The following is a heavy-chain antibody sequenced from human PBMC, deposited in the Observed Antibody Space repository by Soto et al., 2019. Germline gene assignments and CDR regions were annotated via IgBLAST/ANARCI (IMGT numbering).Heavy chain of an antibody. Sequence: QVQLQESGPGLVTPSETLSLTCTVSGGSISSNYWSWIRQPPGKGLEWIGYIYYSGSTNYNPSIESRLTISVDTSKYQFPLKMSSVPAADTAVYYCASSDHYYYASSGYWDYWGQGTLVTVSS. CDR1: GGSISSNY. CDR2: IYYSGST. D-gene: IGHD3-22*01. CDR3: ASSDHYYYASSGYWDY. V-gene: IGHV4-59*08. J-gene: IGHJ4*02.